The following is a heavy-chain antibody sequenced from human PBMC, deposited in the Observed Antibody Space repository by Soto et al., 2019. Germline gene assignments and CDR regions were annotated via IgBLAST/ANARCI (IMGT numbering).Heavy chain of an antibody. CDR3: AKDLYSSSWYSYDVGMDV. Sequence: QVQLVESGGGVVQPGRSLRLSCAASGFTFSSYGMHWVLQPPGKGLEWVAVISYDGSNKYYADSVKGRFTISRDNSKNTLYLQMNSLRAEDTAVYYCAKDLYSSSWYSYDVGMDVWGQGTTVTVSS. V-gene: IGHV3-30*18. CDR2: ISYDGSNK. D-gene: IGHD6-13*01. CDR1: GFTFSSYG. J-gene: IGHJ6*02.